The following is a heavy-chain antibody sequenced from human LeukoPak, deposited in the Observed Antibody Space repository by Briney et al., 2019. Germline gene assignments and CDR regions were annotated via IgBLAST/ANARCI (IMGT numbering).Heavy chain of an antibody. CDR3: ARRRRYCSGGSCSGIDAFDI. V-gene: IGHV1-18*01. CDR1: GYTFTSYG. Sequence: GASVKVSCKASGYTFTSYGISWVRQAPGQGLEWMGWISAYNGNTNYAQKLQGRVTMTTDTSTSTAYMELRSLRSDDTVVYYCARRRRYCSGGSCSGIDAFDIWGQGTMVTVSS. D-gene: IGHD2-15*01. J-gene: IGHJ3*02. CDR2: ISAYNGNT.